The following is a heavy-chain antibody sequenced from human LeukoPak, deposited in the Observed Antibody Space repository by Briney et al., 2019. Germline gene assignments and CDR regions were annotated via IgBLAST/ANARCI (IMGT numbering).Heavy chain of an antibody. CDR3: ASFNIVATILGCFDY. CDR1: GYTFTGYY. J-gene: IGHJ4*02. CDR2: INPNSGGT. D-gene: IGHD5-12*01. Sequence: EASVKVSCKASGYTFTGYYMHWVRQAPGQGLEWMGWINPNSGGTNYAQKFQGRVTMTRDTSISTAYMELSRLRSDDTAVYYCASFNIVATILGCFDYWGQGTLVTVSS. V-gene: IGHV1-2*02.